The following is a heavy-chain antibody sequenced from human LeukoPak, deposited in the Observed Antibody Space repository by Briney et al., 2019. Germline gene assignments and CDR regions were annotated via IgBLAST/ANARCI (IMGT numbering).Heavy chain of an antibody. D-gene: IGHD6-6*01. CDR1: GFTFSSYG. CDR2: ISYDGSNK. Sequence: GGSLRLSCAASGFTFSSYGMHWVRQAPGKGLEWVAVISYDGSNKYYADSVKGRFTISRDNSKNTLYLQMNSLRAEDTAVYFCARADSSSSRLDCWGQGTLVTVSS. CDR3: ARADSSSSRLDC. V-gene: IGHV3-30*03. J-gene: IGHJ4*02.